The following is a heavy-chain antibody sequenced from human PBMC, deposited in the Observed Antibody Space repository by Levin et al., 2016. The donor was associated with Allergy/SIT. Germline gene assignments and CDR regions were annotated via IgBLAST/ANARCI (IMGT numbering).Heavy chain of an antibody. CDR1: GFSFSDYA. V-gene: IGHV3-64D*09. CDR3: VNMVKGSAMVNWYFDL. Sequence: GESLKISCSASGFSFSDYAMHWVRQAPGKGLEYVSAISHDGGTAKYGDAVKGRFTISRDNSKNTLYLQMSSLRPEDTAIYYCVNMVKGSAMVNWYFDLWGRGTLVTVSS. J-gene: IGHJ2*01. D-gene: IGHD5-18*01. CDR2: ISHDGGTA.